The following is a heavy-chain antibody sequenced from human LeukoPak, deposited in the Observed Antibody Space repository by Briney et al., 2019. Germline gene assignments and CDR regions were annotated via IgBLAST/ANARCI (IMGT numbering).Heavy chain of an antibody. V-gene: IGHV1-46*01. J-gene: IGHJ4*02. Sequence: ASVKVSCKASGYSFTSHYMHWVRQAPGQGLEWMGLVNPSGSSTLYAQKFQGRVTMTRDMSTTTDYMELSSLRSEDTAVYYCARSVGYDSSGYYTDFDYWGQGTLVTVSS. D-gene: IGHD3-22*01. CDR2: VNPSGSST. CDR3: ARSVGYDSSGYYTDFDY. CDR1: GYSFTSHY.